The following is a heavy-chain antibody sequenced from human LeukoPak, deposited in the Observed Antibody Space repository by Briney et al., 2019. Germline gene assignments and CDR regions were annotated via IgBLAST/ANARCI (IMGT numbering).Heavy chain of an antibody. CDR1: GGTFSSYA. CDR2: IIPILGIA. V-gene: IGHV1-69*04. D-gene: IGHD4-23*01. Sequence: ASVTVSCQASGGTFSSYAISWVRQAPGQGLEWMGRIIPILGIANYAQKFQGRVTITADKSTSTAYMELSSLRSEDTAVYYCASATTVVTQDAFDIWGQGTMVTVSS. CDR3: ASATTVVTQDAFDI. J-gene: IGHJ3*02.